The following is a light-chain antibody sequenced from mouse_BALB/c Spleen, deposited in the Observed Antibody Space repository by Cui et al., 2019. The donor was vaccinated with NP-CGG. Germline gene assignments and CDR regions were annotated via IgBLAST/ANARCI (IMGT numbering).Light chain of an antibody. Sequence: AVVTQESALTPSPGETVTLTCRSSSGAVTTSNYANWVQEKPDHLFTGLIGGTNNRAPGVPARFSGSLIGDKAARTITGAQTEDEAIYFCALWYSNHWVFGGGTKMTVL. CDR3: ALWYSNHWV. CDR2: GTN. V-gene: IGLV1*01. J-gene: IGLJ1*01. CDR1: SGAVTTSNY.